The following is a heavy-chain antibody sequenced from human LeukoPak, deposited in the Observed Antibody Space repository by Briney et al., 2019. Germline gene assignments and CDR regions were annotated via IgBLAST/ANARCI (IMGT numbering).Heavy chain of an antibody. Sequence: KPSETLSLTCTVSGGSFSSSDYYWSWIRQPPGKGMEWIGEINHSGSTNYNPSLKGRVTISVDTSKNQFSLKLSSVTAADTAVYYCARVLDTMMSWGQGTLVTVSS. J-gene: IGHJ5*02. CDR1: GGSFSSSDYY. CDR2: INHSGST. D-gene: IGHD3-22*01. CDR3: ARVLDTMMS. V-gene: IGHV4-34*01.